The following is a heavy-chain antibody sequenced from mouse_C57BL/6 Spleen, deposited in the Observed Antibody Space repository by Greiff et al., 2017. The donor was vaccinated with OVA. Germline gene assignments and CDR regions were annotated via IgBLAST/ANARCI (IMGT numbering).Heavy chain of an antibody. D-gene: IGHD1-1*01. CDR2: IYPGSGST. J-gene: IGHJ1*03. Sequence: VQLQQPGAELVKPGASVKMSCKASGYTFTSYWITWVKQRPGQGLEWIGDIYPGSGSTNYNEKFKSKATLTVDTSSSTAYMQLSSLTSEDSAVYDCARTVVAHWYFDVWGTGTTVTVSS. CDR1: GYTFTSYW. V-gene: IGHV1-55*01. CDR3: ARTVVAHWYFDV.